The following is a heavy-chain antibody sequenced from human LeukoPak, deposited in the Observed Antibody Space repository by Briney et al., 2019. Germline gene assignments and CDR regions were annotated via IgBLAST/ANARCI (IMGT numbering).Heavy chain of an antibody. CDR1: GFTFSSYA. CDR2: IKSKTDGGTT. V-gene: IGHV3-15*01. Sequence: GGSLRLSCAASGFTFSSYAMHWVRQAPGKGLEWVGRIKSKTDGGTTDYAAPVKGRFTISRDDSKNTLYLQMNSLKTEDTAVYHCTTEDDSSGYYYVGRLGYWGQGTLVTVSS. J-gene: IGHJ4*02. CDR3: TTEDDSSGYYYVGRLGY. D-gene: IGHD3-22*01.